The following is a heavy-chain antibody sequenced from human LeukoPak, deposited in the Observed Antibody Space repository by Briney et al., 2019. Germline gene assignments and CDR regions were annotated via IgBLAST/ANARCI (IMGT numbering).Heavy chain of an antibody. V-gene: IGHV4-38-2*02. CDR3: ARDNDSSSFYDY. Sequence: PSQTLSLTCAVSGYSISSGYYWGWIRQPPGKGLEWIGSIYHSGSTYYNPSLKSRVTISVDRSKSQFSLKLSSVTAADTAVYYCARDNDSSSFYDYWGQGTLVTVSS. D-gene: IGHD6-6*01. CDR1: GYSISSGYY. J-gene: IGHJ4*02. CDR2: IYHSGST.